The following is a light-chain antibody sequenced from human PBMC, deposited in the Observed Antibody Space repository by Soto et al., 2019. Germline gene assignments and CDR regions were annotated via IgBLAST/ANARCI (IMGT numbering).Light chain of an antibody. V-gene: IGKV3-15*01. CDR2: GAS. CDR3: QEYDSAPLT. CDR1: QSVRSN. Sequence: EIVMTQPVATLSVSAGEGDNLSCRASQSVRSNLAWYQQKPGQAPRLLIYGASTRATGIPARFTGSGSGTDFTFIISSLQPEDVATYYCQEYDSAPLTLGQGTRLEI. J-gene: IGKJ5*01.